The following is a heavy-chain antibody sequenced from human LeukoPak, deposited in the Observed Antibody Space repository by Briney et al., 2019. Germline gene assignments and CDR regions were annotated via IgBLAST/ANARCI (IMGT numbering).Heavy chain of an antibody. Sequence: GGSLRLSCAASGFTFSSYAMSWVRQAPGKGLEWVSAISGSGGSTYYADSVKGRFTISRDNSKNTLYLQMNSLRAEDTAVYYCAKEAADCSGGSCYYYYYMDVWGKGTTVTVSS. CDR1: GFTFSSYA. CDR3: AKEAADCSGGSCYYYYYMDV. CDR2: ISGSGGST. J-gene: IGHJ6*03. V-gene: IGHV3-23*01. D-gene: IGHD2-15*01.